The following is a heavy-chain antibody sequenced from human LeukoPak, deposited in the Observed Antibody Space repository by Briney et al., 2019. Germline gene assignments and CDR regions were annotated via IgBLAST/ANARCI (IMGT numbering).Heavy chain of an antibody. V-gene: IGHV3-23*01. CDR2: ISKSGDHT. J-gene: IGHJ6*02. Sequence: GGSLRLSCAVSGLTFNNYAMSWVRQAPGKGLEWVSAISKSGDHTYYAASAKGRFTIYRDDSKNTQYLQMNSLRAEDTAVYYCATSWGPDTSAFRWGRDGMDVWGQGTTVIVS. CDR1: GLTFNNYA. CDR3: ATSWGPDTSAFRWGRDGMDV. D-gene: IGHD3-16*01.